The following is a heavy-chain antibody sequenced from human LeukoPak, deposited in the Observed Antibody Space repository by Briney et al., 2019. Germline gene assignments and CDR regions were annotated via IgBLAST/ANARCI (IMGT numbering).Heavy chain of an antibody. CDR2: TYYRSKWYT. Sequence: SQTLSLTCAISGDIVSSNSAAWNWIRQSPSRGLEWLGRTYYRSKWYTYYAVSVKSRISINRDTSKNQISLQLNSVTPEDTAVYYCARSTGPIDYWGQGTLVTVSS. D-gene: IGHD1-1*01. V-gene: IGHV6-1*01. CDR3: ARSTGPIDY. J-gene: IGHJ4*02. CDR1: GDIVSSNSAA.